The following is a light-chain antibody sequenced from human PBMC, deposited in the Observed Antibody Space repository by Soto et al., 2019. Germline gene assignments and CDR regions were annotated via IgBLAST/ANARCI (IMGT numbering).Light chain of an antibody. CDR1: QSVSSY. CDR2: DSS. J-gene: IGKJ4*01. CDR3: QQRSNWPPVT. V-gene: IGKV3-11*01. Sequence: EIVLTQSPATLSLSPGERATLSCRASQSVSSYLAWYQQKPGQAPRLLIYDSSNRATGIPARFSGSGSGTDFTLTICSLEPEDVAMYYCQQRSNWPPVTFGGGTKVEIK.